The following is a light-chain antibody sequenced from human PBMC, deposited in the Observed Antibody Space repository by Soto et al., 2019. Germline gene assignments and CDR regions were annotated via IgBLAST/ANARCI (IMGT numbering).Light chain of an antibody. V-gene: IGKV3-11*01. CDR3: QQRSNWPWT. CDR1: QSVSSY. Sequence: EIVLTQSPATLSLSPGERATLSCRASQSVSSYLSWYQQKPGQAPRLLIYDASNRATGIPARFSGSGSRTDFTRTISSLEPEDFEVYYCQQRSNWPWTCGQGTKVEIK. J-gene: IGKJ1*01. CDR2: DAS.